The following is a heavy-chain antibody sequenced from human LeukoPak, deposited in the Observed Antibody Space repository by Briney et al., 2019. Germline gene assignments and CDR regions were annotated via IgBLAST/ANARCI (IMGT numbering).Heavy chain of an antibody. Sequence: PSETLSLTCAVYGGSFSGYYWSWIRQPPGKGLEWIGEINHSGSTNYNPSLKSRVTISVDTSKNQFSLKLSSVTAADTAVYYCARAPATPLDYWGQGTLVTVSS. CDR3: ARAPATPLDY. D-gene: IGHD6-25*01. CDR1: GGSFSGYY. J-gene: IGHJ4*02. CDR2: INHSGST. V-gene: IGHV4-34*01.